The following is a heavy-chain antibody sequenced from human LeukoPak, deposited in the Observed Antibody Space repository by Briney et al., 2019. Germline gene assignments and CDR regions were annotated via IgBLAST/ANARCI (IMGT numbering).Heavy chain of an antibody. V-gene: IGHV3-21*04. CDR1: GFTFSSYS. J-gene: IGHJ4*02. Sequence: GGSLRLSCAASGFTFSSYSMNWVRQAPGKGLEWVSSISSSSSYIYYADSVKGRFTISRDNAKNSLYLQMNSLRAEDTALYYCAKDISGYGDYDGGFDYWGQGTLVTVSS. CDR2: ISSSSSYI. CDR3: AKDISGYGDYDGGFDY. D-gene: IGHD4-17*01.